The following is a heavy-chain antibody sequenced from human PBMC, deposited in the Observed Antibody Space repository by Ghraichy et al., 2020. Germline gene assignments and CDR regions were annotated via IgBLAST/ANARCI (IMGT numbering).Heavy chain of an antibody. J-gene: IGHJ4*02. D-gene: IGHD6-19*01. CDR2: IKKDGSEK. V-gene: IGHV3-7*01. CDR1: GFIFSSYW. Sequence: GGSLRLSCAASGFIFSSYWMSWVRQAPGKGLEWVANIKKDGSEKYYVDSVKGRFTISRDNAKNSLYLQMNSLRAEDTAVYYCARDLGSGWYFDYWGQGTLVTVYS. CDR3: ARDLGSGWYFDY.